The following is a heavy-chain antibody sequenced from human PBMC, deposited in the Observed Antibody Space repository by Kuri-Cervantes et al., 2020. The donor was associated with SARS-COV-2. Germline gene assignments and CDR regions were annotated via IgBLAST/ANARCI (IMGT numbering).Heavy chain of an antibody. V-gene: IGHV1-69*13. Sequence: SVKVSCKASGYTFTSYDINWVRQAPGQGLEWMGGIIPIFGTANYAQKFQGRVTITADESTSTAYMELSSLRSEDTAVYHCARDSGYSGKNNWFDPWGQGTLVTVSS. D-gene: IGHD5-12*01. CDR3: ARDSGYSGKNNWFDP. CDR2: IIPIFGTA. J-gene: IGHJ5*02. CDR1: GYTFTSYD.